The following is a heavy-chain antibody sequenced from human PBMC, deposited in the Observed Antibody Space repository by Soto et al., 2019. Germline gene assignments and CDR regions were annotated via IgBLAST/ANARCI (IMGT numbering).Heavy chain of an antibody. Sequence: QVQLQESGPGLVKPSGTLSLTCAVSGGSISSSNWWSWVRQPPGKGLEWIGEIYHSGSTNYNPSLKSRVSISADKSKNQFSLKLSSVTAADTAVDYGSGSRELPQRAGYYFDYWGQGTLVTVSS. CDR1: GGSISSSNW. J-gene: IGHJ4*02. CDR2: IYHSGST. D-gene: IGHD1-26*01. V-gene: IGHV4-4*02. CDR3: SGSRELPQRAGYYFDY.